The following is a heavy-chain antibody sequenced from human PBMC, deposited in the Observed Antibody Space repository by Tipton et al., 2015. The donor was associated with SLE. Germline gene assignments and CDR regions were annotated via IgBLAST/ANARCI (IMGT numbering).Heavy chain of an antibody. Sequence: TLSLTCSVSSGSIKNGSVYWSWLRQPAGKGLEWIGHVRIIGTTKYNPSLKSRVTISVDTSKNQFSLKLRSVTAADTAVYFCARHTYADPFDYWGQGTLVTVSS. CDR1: SGSIKNGSVY. D-gene: IGHD4-17*01. J-gene: IGHJ4*02. V-gene: IGHV4-61*09. CDR3: ARHTYADPFDY. CDR2: VRIIGTT.